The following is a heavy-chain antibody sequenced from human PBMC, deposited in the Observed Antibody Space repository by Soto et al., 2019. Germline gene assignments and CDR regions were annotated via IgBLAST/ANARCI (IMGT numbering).Heavy chain of an antibody. V-gene: IGHV1-69*13. CDR1: GGTFSSYA. CDR3: ARVISPAGDYYYYGMDV. J-gene: IGHJ6*02. Sequence: SVKVSCKASGGTFSSYAISWVRQAPGQGLEWMGGIIPIFGTANYAQKFQGRVTITADESTSTAYMELSSLRSEDTAVYYCARVISPAGDYYYYGMDVWGQGTTVTVSS. CDR2: IIPIFGTA. D-gene: IGHD6-19*01.